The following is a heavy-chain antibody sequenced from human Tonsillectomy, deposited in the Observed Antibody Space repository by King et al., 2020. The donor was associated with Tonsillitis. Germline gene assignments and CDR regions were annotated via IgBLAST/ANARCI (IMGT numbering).Heavy chain of an antibody. D-gene: IGHD4-17*01. Sequence: VQLVESGGGVVQPGRSLRLSCAASGFTFSRYGMHWVRQAPGKGLEWMSVISYDGSNKYYADSVKGRFTISRDNSKNTLYLQMNSLRAEDTAVYYCARTVGDDYGDYGSDYWGQGTLVTVSS. J-gene: IGHJ4*02. CDR2: ISYDGSNK. CDR1: GFTFSRYG. V-gene: IGHV3-33*05. CDR3: ARTVGDDYGDYGSDY.